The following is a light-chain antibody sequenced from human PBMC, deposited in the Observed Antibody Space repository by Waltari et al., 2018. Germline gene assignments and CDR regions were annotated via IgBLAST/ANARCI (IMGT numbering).Light chain of an antibody. CDR1: QNVGSD. CDR2: DAS. J-gene: IGKJ4*01. V-gene: IGKV3-15*01. CDR3: QQYNERPPLT. Sequence: EIVMTQSPVILSVSPGDGATLSCRASQNVGSDLAWYQQKPGQPPRLLIYDASTRASDIPARFSGRGSGTEFTLTISSLQSEDFAIYYCQQYNERPPLTFGGGTKVDI.